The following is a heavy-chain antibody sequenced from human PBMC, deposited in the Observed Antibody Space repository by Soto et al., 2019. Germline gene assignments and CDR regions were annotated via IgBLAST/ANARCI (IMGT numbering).Heavy chain of an antibody. V-gene: IGHV1-2*04. J-gene: IGHJ6*02. CDR1: GYTFTGYY. Sequence: ASVKVSCKASGYTFTGYYMHWVRQAPGQGLEWMGWINPNSGGTNYAQKFQGWVTMTRDTSISTAYMELSRLRSDDTAVYYCTRDKGYCSSTSCAIFDYYYGMDVWGHGTTVTVSS. D-gene: IGHD2-2*01. CDR3: TRDKGYCSSTSCAIFDYYYGMDV. CDR2: INPNSGGT.